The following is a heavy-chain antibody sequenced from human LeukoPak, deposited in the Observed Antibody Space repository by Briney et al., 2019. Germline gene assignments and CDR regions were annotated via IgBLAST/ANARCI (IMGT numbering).Heavy chain of an antibody. CDR3: ARGTWDY. CDR2: IYYSGST. Sequence: SETLSLTCTVSGGSVGSSSYYWGWIRQPPGKGLEWIGSIYYSGSTYYNPSLKSRVTISVDTSKNQFSLKLSSVTAADTAVYYCARGTWDYWGQGTLVTVSS. J-gene: IGHJ4*02. V-gene: IGHV4-39*07. CDR1: GGSVGSSSYY.